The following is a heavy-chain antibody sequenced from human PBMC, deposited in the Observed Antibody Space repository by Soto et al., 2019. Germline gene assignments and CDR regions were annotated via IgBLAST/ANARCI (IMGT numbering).Heavy chain of an antibody. Sequence: QLQLQESGSGLVKPSQTLSLTCAVSVGSISSGGYSWCWIRQPPGKGVEWIGYIYNSGSTYYNPPLKSRVTISVDGSKNQFSLKLSSATAADTAVYYCARVPDRWGQGNQGTVCS. CDR3: ARVPDR. V-gene: IGHV4-30-2*01. CDR2: IYNSGST. J-gene: IGHJ5*02. CDR1: VGSISSGGYS. D-gene: IGHD2-2*01.